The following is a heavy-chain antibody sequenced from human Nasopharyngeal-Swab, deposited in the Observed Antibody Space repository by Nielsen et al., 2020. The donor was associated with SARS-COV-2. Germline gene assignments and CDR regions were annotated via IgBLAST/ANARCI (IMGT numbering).Heavy chain of an antibody. J-gene: IGHJ4*02. CDR1: GGSISSYY. Sequence: SETLSLTCTVSGGSISSYYWSWIRQPPGKRLEWIGYIYYSGSTYYNPSLKSRVTISVDTSKNQFSLKLSSVTAADTAVYYCAREKNDFWSGSPGAYYFDYWGQGTLVTVSS. CDR2: IYYSGST. CDR3: AREKNDFWSGSPGAYYFDY. D-gene: IGHD3-3*01. V-gene: IGHV4-59*12.